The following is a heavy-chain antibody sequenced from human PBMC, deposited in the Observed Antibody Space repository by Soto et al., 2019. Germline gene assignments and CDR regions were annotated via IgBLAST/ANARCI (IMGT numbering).Heavy chain of an antibody. Sequence: GASVRVSCKASGYTFTSYGISWVRQAPGQGLEWMGWISAYNGNTNYAQKLQGRVTMTTDTSTSTAYMELRSLRSDDTAVYYCARGYYYDSSGYYYWFDPWGQGTLVTVPS. CDR2: ISAYNGNT. CDR1: GYTFTSYG. D-gene: IGHD3-22*01. J-gene: IGHJ5*02. CDR3: ARGYYYDSSGYYYWFDP. V-gene: IGHV1-18*04.